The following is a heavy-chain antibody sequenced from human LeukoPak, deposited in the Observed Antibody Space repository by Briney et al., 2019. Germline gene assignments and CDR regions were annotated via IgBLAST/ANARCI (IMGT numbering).Heavy chain of an antibody. Sequence: ASVKVSCKASGYTFTSYGISWVLQAPGQGLEWMGWISAYNGNTNYAQKLQGRVTMTTDTSTSTAYMELRSLRSDDTAVYYCARGVAVAGSGRGYYMDVWGKGTTVTVSS. J-gene: IGHJ6*03. CDR3: ARGVAVAGSGRGYYMDV. V-gene: IGHV1-18*01. CDR1: GYTFTSYG. CDR2: ISAYNGNT. D-gene: IGHD6-19*01.